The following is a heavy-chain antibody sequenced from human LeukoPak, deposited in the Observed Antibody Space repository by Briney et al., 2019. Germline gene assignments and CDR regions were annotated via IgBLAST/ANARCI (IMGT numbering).Heavy chain of an antibody. CDR1: GGSFSGYY. J-gene: IGHJ5*02. Sequence: SETLSLTCAVYGGSFSGYYWSWIRQPPGKGLEWIGEINHSGSTNYNPSLKSRVTISVDTSKNQFSLKLSSVTAADTAVYYCARDQWLGHWFDPWGQGALVTVSS. D-gene: IGHD6-19*01. V-gene: IGHV4-34*01. CDR2: INHSGST. CDR3: ARDQWLGHWFDP.